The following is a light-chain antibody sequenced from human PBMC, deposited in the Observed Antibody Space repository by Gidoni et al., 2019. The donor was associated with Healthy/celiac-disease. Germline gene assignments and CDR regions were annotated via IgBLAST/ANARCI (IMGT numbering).Light chain of an antibody. CDR2: GKN. Sequence: SSELTQDPAVSVAFGQTVRITCQGDNLSSYYASRYQQKPGQAPVLVLYGKNNRPSGIPDRFSGSSSGNTASLTITGAQAEDEADYYCNARVSSGNHHVVFGGGTKLTVL. CDR1: NLSSYY. J-gene: IGLJ2*01. V-gene: IGLV3-19*01. CDR3: NARVSSGNHHVV.